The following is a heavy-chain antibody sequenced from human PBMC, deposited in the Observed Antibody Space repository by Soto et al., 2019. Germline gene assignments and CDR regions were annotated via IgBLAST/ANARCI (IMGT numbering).Heavy chain of an antibody. D-gene: IGHD6-13*01. Sequence: PSETLSLPCAVSGGSISGTTYSWSWIRQPPGKGLEWIGYIYDSGNTYYNPSLKIQFSISGDRAKNQFSLKLSSVTAADTAVYYCARGQGAAAGHSNFDYWAQGALVTVSS. CDR2: IYDSGNT. CDR3: ARGQGAAAGHSNFDY. V-gene: IGHV4-30-2*01. CDR1: GGSISGTTYS. J-gene: IGHJ4*02.